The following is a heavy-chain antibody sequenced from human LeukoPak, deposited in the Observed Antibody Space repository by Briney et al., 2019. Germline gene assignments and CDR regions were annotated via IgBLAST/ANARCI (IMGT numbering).Heavy chain of an antibody. Sequence: ASVKVSCKASGYTFTSYGISWVRQAPGQGLEWMGWISAYNGNTNYAQKLQGRVTMTTDTSTSTAYMELRSLRSDDTAVYYCAASRTYQPLPVDPWVQGTLVTGSS. D-gene: IGHD2-2*01. J-gene: IGHJ5*02. CDR3: AASRTYQPLPVDP. CDR1: GYTFTSYG. CDR2: ISAYNGNT. V-gene: IGHV1-18*01.